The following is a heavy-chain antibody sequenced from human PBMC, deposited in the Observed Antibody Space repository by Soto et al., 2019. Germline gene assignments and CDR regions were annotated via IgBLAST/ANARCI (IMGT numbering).Heavy chain of an antibody. Sequence: ASVKVSCKASGYTFTSYAMHWVRQATGQGLEWMGWMNASNGNTNYAQKFQGRVTMTRNTSISTAYMELSSLRSEDTAVCYCSREVNFYGLDVWGQGTTVTVSS. CDR3: SREVNFYGLDV. CDR2: MNASNGNT. V-gene: IGHV1-8*02. CDR1: GYTFTSYA. J-gene: IGHJ6*02.